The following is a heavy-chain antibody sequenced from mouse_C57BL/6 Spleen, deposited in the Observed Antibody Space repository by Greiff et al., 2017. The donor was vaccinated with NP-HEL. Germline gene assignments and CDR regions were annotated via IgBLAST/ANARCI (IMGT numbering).Heavy chain of an antibody. V-gene: IGHV2-5*01. CDR1: GFSLTSYG. Sequence: VQRVESGPGLVQPSQSLSITCTVSGFSLTSYGVHWVRQSPGKGLEWLGVIWRGGSTDYNAAFMSRLSITKDNSKSQVFFKMNSLQADDTARYYCAKKSSYAMDYWGQGTSVTVSS. J-gene: IGHJ4*01. CDR3: AKKSSYAMDY. CDR2: IWRGGST.